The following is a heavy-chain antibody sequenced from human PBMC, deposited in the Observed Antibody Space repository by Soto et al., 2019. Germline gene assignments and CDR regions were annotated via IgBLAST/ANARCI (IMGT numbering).Heavy chain of an antibody. CDR3: ARVGPGTGDDFDN. CDR1: GFTFSSYS. D-gene: IGHD2-21*01. Sequence: GGSLRLSCAASGFTFSSYSMNWVRQAPGKGLEWVSCISSSSSTIYYADSVKGRFTISRDNAKNSLYLQMNRLRAEDTAVYYCARVGPGTGDDFDNWGQGTMVTVSS. V-gene: IGHV3-48*04. J-gene: IGHJ4*02. CDR2: ISSSSSTI.